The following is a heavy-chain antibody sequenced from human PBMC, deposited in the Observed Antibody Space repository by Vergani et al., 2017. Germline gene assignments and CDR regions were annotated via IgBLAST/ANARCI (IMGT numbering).Heavy chain of an antibody. J-gene: IGHJ6*02. Sequence: QVQLVQSGSELKKSGASVKVSCKASGYTFISYGMNWVRQAPGQGLEWMGWINTNTGNPTYAQGFTGRFVFSLDTSVSTAYLQISSLKAEDSAVYYCVRAVGTGYYYYFAMDVWGQGTTVTVSS. V-gene: IGHV7-4-1*02. D-gene: IGHD1-14*01. CDR2: INTNTGNP. CDR1: GYTFISYG. CDR3: VRAVGTGYYYYFAMDV.